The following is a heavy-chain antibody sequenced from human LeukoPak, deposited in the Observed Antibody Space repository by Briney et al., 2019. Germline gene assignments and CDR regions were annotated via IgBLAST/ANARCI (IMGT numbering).Heavy chain of an antibody. Sequence: HPGGSLRLSCAASGITFGNNWMHWVRQGPGKGLVWISRINSDGGGAIYADSVKGRFTASRDNAKNTLYLQMNSLRAEDTAVYYCARDVPHNWFDTWGQGTLVTVSS. J-gene: IGHJ5*02. CDR1: GITFGNNW. CDR3: ARDVPHNWFDT. V-gene: IGHV3-74*01. CDR2: INSDGGGA.